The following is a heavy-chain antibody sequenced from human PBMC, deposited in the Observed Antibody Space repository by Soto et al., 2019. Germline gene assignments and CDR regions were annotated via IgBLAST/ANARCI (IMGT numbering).Heavy chain of an antibody. V-gene: IGHV3-23*01. D-gene: IGHD3-22*01. CDR2: ISDNGDST. CDR3: AKAKDDSIDYYRIGYYFDC. CDR1: GFTFSSYG. Sequence: EVQLLESGGGFVQPGGSLRLSCAASGFTFSSYGMGWVRQAPGKGLEWVSTISDNGDSTYYADSVKGRFTISRDMSRNTLFLQMNSLRAEDTAVYYCAKAKDDSIDYYRIGYYFDCWGQGTLVTVSS. J-gene: IGHJ4*02.